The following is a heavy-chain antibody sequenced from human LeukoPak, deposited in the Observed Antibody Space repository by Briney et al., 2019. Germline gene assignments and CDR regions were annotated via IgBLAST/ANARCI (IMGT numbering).Heavy chain of an antibody. J-gene: IGHJ6*02. CDR2: ISYDGSNK. D-gene: IGHD1-14*01. V-gene: IGHV3-30*03. Sequence: GGSLRLSCAAPGFTFSSYGMHWVRQAPGKGLEWVAVISYDGSNKYYADSVKGRFTISRDTSKNTLYLQMNSLRSEDTAVYYCARGGNEYYYYGMDVWGQGTTVTVSS. CDR3: ARGGNEYYYYGMDV. CDR1: GFTFSSYG.